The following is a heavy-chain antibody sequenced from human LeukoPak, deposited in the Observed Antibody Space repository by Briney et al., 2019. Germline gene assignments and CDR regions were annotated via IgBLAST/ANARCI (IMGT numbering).Heavy chain of an antibody. D-gene: IGHD3-22*01. CDR3: SRGLDSRKLGY. CDR1: GASFSSGDQY. Sequence: SETLSLTRTVSGASFSSGDQYWNWIRQRPGEGLEWIGSIHPSGALYNNPSLESRVTISIDASKNQFSLNLNSVTAADTAVYFCSRGLDSRKLGYWGQGTLVTVSS. CDR2: IHPSGAL. V-gene: IGHV4-31*03. J-gene: IGHJ4*02.